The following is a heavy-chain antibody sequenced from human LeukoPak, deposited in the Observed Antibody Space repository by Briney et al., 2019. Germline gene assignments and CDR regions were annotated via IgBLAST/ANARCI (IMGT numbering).Heavy chain of an antibody. Sequence: SVKVSCKASGGTFSSYAISWVRQAPGQGLEWMGGIIPIFGTANYAQKFQGRVTITTDESTSTAYMELISLRSEDTAVSYCARDHYDILTGYYRGLYYWGQGTLVTVSS. V-gene: IGHV1-69*05. J-gene: IGHJ4*02. D-gene: IGHD3-9*01. CDR1: GGTFSSYA. CDR3: ARDHYDILTGYYRGLYY. CDR2: IIPIFGTA.